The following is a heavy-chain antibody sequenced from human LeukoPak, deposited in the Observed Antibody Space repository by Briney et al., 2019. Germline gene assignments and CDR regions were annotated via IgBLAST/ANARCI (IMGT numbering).Heavy chain of an antibody. CDR3: ARAGRDGYNRLDY. CDR1: GGSFSGYY. J-gene: IGHJ4*02. V-gene: IGHV4-34*01. Sequence: SETLSLTCAVDGGSFSGYYWSWIRQPPGKGLEWIGEINHSGSTNYNPSLKSRVTISVDTSKNQFSLKLSSVTAADTAVYYCARAGRDGYNRLDYWGQGTLVTVSS. CDR2: INHSGST. D-gene: IGHD5-24*01.